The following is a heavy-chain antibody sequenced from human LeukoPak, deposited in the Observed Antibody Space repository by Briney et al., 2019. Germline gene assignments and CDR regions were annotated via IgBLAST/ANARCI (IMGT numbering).Heavy chain of an antibody. D-gene: IGHD1-14*01. J-gene: IGHJ6*02. CDR3: ARHTRNHGMEV. CDR2: IYNSGST. Sequence: PSQTLSLICIVSGGSISSGDYSWTWIRQHPGKGLEWIGYIYNSGSTSYKTSLKSRVTISEDTSQNQFSLKLSSVTAADTAVYYCARHTRNHGMEVWGQGTTVTVSS. V-gene: IGHV4-31*03. CDR1: GGSISSGDYS.